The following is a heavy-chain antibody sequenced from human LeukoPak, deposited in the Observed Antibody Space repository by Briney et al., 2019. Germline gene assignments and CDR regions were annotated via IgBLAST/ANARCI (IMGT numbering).Heavy chain of an antibody. J-gene: IGHJ3*01. CDR2: IYSGGST. CDR1: GFTFSSYW. Sequence: PGGSLRLSCAASGFTFSSYWMHWVRQAPGKGLEWVSVIYSGGSTYYADSVKGRFTISRHISKNTLYLQMNSLRPEDTAVYYCARYYYDAKAFDVWGQGTMVTVSS. V-gene: IGHV3-53*04. CDR3: ARYYYDAKAFDV. D-gene: IGHD3-22*01.